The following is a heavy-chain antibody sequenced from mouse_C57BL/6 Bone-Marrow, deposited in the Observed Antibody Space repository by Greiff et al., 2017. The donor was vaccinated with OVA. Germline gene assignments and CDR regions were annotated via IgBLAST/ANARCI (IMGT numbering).Heavy chain of an antibody. CDR2: IDPENGDT. CDR3: TTPVYGSSYVGFAY. J-gene: IGHJ3*01. CDR1: GFNIKDDY. V-gene: IGHV14-4*01. Sequence: EVQLQQSGAELVRPGASVKLSCTASGFNIKDDYMHWVKQRPEQGLEWIGWIDPENGDTEYASKFQGKATITADTSSNTAYLQLSSLTSEDTAVYYCTTPVYGSSYVGFAYWGQGTLVTVSA. D-gene: IGHD1-1*01.